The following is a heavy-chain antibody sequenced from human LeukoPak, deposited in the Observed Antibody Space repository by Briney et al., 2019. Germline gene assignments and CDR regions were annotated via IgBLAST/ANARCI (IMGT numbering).Heavy chain of an antibody. J-gene: IGHJ4*02. Sequence: ASVKVSCKASGYTFTSYDINWVRQATGQGLEWMGRMNPNSGNTGYAQKFQGRVTMTRNTSITAAYMELSSLRSEDTAVYYCARGGYSGSGSYYKENWRQGTLVTVSS. CDR3: ARGGYSGSGSYYKEN. V-gene: IGHV1-8*01. CDR1: GYTFTSYD. D-gene: IGHD3-10*01. CDR2: MNPNSGNT.